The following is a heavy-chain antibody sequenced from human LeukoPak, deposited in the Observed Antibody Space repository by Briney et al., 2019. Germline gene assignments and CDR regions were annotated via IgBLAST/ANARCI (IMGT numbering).Heavy chain of an antibody. J-gene: IGHJ6*02. D-gene: IGHD3-22*01. Sequence: GGSLRLSCAASGFTLSSYAMHWVRQAPGKGLEWVAVISYDGSNKYYADSVKGRFTISRDNSKNTLYLQMNSLRAEDTAVYYCARDYGIVVVSLLLDYGMDVWGRGTTVTVSS. V-gene: IGHV3-30-3*01. CDR2: ISYDGSNK. CDR3: ARDYGIVVVSLLLDYGMDV. CDR1: GFTLSSYA.